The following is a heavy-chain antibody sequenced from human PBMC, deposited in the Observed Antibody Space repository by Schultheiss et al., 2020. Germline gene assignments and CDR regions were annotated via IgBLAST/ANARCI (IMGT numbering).Heavy chain of an antibody. D-gene: IGHD3-9*01. CDR1: GYSISSGYY. J-gene: IGHJ4*02. Sequence: SQTLSLTCAVSGYSISSGYYWGWIRQPPGKGLEWIGSIYHSGSTYYNPSLKSRVTISVDTSKNQFSLKLSSVTAADTAVYYCARDKRYYDILTGSLWGQGTLVTVSS. V-gene: IGHV4-38-2*02. CDR2: IYHSGST. CDR3: ARDKRYYDILTGSL.